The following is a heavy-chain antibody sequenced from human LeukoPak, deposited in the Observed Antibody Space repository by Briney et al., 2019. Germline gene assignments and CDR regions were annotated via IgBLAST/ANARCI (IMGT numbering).Heavy chain of an antibody. J-gene: IGHJ4*02. CDR1: GYSFTGYW. V-gene: IGHV5-51*01. D-gene: IGHD6-19*01. Sequence: GESLKISCIGSGYSFTGYWIGWVRQMPGKGLEWMGIIYPGDSESQYSPSFQGQVTISADKSINTAYLQWSSLRASNTAIYFCARQTRVGYSSAWIFDYWGQGTLVTVSS. CDR2: IYPGDSES. CDR3: ARQTRVGYSSAWIFDY.